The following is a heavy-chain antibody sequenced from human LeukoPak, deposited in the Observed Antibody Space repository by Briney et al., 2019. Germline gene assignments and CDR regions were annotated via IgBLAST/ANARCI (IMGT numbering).Heavy chain of an antibody. V-gene: IGHV3-64D*06. CDR2: ISSNGGST. CDR1: GFTFSSYA. Sequence: GGSLRLSCSASGFTFSSYAMHWVRQAPGKGLEYVSAISSNGGSTYYADSVKGRFTISRDNSKNTLYLQMSSLRAEDTAVYYCVSGYCSGGSCLGDGYFQHWGQGTPVTVSS. D-gene: IGHD2-15*01. J-gene: IGHJ1*01. CDR3: VSGYCSGGSCLGDGYFQH.